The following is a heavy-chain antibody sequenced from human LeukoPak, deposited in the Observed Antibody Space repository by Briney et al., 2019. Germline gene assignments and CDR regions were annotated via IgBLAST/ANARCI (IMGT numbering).Heavy chain of an antibody. Sequence: SETLSLTCAVYGGSFSGYSWSWIRQPPGKGLEWIGYIYHSGSTYYNPSLKSRVTISVDRSKNQFSLKLSSVTAADTAVYYCARLSSNYAPFDYWGQGTLVTVSS. CDR1: GGSFSGYS. CDR2: IYHSGST. J-gene: IGHJ4*02. D-gene: IGHD4-4*01. V-gene: IGHV4-30-2*01. CDR3: ARLSSNYAPFDY.